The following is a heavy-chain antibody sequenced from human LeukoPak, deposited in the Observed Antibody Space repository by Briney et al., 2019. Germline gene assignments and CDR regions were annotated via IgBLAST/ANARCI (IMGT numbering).Heavy chain of an antibody. Sequence: ASVKVSFKASGYTFTSYNMGWVRQAHGQGLEWMGIITPSGGSTSYAQKFQGRVTMTRDMSTSTVYMELSSLRSEDTAVYDCARDAYYYVSGPLQHWGQGALVTVYS. V-gene: IGHV1-46*01. J-gene: IGHJ1*01. D-gene: IGHD3-10*01. CDR1: GYTFTSYN. CDR3: ARDAYYYVSGPLQH. CDR2: ITPSGGST.